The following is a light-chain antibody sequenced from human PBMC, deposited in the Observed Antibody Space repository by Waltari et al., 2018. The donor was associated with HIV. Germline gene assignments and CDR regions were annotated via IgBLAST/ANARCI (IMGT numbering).Light chain of an antibody. CDR1: SSDVGAYNY. J-gene: IGLJ3*02. Sequence: QSALTQPRSVSGSPGQSVTISCTGTSSDVGAYNYVSWYQQHPGKDPKLMIFDVNKRPSGVPDRFSGSKSGNTASLTISGLQAEDEADYYCCSYADDYTWVFGGGTKLTVL. V-gene: IGLV2-11*01. CDR3: CSYADDYTWV. CDR2: DVN.